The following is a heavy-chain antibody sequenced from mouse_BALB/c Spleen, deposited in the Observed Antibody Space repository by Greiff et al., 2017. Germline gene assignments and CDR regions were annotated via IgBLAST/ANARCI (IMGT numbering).Heavy chain of an antibody. D-gene: IGHD2-14*01. CDR1: GFSLTSYG. CDR3: ARGLDRYYAMDY. J-gene: IGHJ4*01. CDR2: IWAGGST. Sequence: VQLQESGPGLVAPSQSLSITCTVSGFSLTSYGVHWVRQPPGKGLEWLGVIWAGGSTNYNSALMSRLSISKDNSKSQVFLKMNSLQTDDTAMYYCARGLDRYYAMDYWGQGTSVTVSS. V-gene: IGHV2-9*02.